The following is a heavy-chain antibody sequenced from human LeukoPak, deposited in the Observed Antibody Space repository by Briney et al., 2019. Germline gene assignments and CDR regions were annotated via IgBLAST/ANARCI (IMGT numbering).Heavy chain of an antibody. CDR1: GGSISSYY. D-gene: IGHD1-26*01. Sequence: SETQSLTCTVSGGSISSYYWSWLRQPPGKGLEWIGYIYYSGSTNYNPSLKSRVTISVDTSKNQFSLKLSSVTAADTAVYYCAREVGSYYGAAGGGYYFDYWGQGTLVTVSS. J-gene: IGHJ4*02. CDR2: IYYSGST. V-gene: IGHV4-59*01. CDR3: AREVGSYYGAAGGGYYFDY.